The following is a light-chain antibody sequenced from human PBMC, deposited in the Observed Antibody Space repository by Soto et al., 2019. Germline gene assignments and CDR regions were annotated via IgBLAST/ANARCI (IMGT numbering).Light chain of an antibody. CDR1: QSISSW. CDR2: DAS. V-gene: IGKV1-5*01. J-gene: IGKJ1*01. CDR3: QQYNSYSGT. Sequence: DIQMAQSPSTLSASVEGRVTITCRASQSISSWLAWYQQKPGKAPKLLIYDASSLESGVPSRFSGSGSGTEFTLSISSLQPDDFATYYCQQYNSYSGTFGQGTKV.